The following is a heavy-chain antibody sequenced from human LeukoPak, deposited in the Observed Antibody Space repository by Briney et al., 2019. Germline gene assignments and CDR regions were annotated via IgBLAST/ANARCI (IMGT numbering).Heavy chain of an antibody. CDR1: GFTFSTYW. Sequence: PGGSLRLSCAASGFTFSTYWMNWVRQAPGKGLEWAANIKQDGSEKYYLDSVKGRFTISRDNSKNTLYLQMNSLRAEDTAVYYCARDSAAYYDSSGYLDAFDIWGQGTMVTVSS. D-gene: IGHD3-22*01. J-gene: IGHJ3*02. CDR2: IKQDGSEK. CDR3: ARDSAAYYDSSGYLDAFDI. V-gene: IGHV3-7*01.